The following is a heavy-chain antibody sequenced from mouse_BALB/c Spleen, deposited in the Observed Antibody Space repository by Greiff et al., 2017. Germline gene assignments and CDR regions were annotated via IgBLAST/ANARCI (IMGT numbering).Heavy chain of an antibody. Sequence: VQVVESGPGLVAPSQSLSITCTVSGFSLTSYGVHWVRQPPGKGLEWLGVIWAGGSTNYNSALMSRLSISKDNSKSQVFLKMNSLQTDDTAMYYCAREMITRGFAYWGQGTLVTVSA. CDR3: AREMITRGFAY. V-gene: IGHV2-9*02. J-gene: IGHJ3*01. CDR1: GFSLTSYG. CDR2: IWAGGST. D-gene: IGHD2-4*01.